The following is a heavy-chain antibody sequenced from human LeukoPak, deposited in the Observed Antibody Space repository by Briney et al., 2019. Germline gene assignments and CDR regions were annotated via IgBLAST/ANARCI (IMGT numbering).Heavy chain of an antibody. CDR1: GGSISSSSYY. D-gene: IGHD5-24*01. CDR2: IYYSGST. Sequence: SETLSLTCTVSGGSISSSSYYWGWIRQPPGKGLEWIGYIYYSGSTYYNPSLKSRVTMSADTSKNQFSLKLSSVTAADTAIYYCAKSFSETERATITAYWGQGTLVTVSS. CDR3: AKSFSETERATITAY. J-gene: IGHJ4*02. V-gene: IGHV4-39*07.